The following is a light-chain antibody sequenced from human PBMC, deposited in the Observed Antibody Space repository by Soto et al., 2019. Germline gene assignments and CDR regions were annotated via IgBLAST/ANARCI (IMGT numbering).Light chain of an antibody. Sequence: DTVMTQSPDSLAVSLGERATINCKSSQSVLYSSNNMNYLSWYQQKPGKAPKLLIYAASTLQSGVPSRFSGSGSGTEFTLTISSLQPEDFATYYCQQLDRYPMYTFGQGTKLEIK. V-gene: IGKV4-1*01. CDR2: AAS. J-gene: IGKJ2*01. CDR1: QSVLYSSNNMNY. CDR3: QQLDRYPMYT.